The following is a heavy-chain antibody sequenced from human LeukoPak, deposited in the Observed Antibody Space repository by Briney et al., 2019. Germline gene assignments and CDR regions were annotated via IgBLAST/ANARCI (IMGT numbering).Heavy chain of an antibody. J-gene: IGHJ5*02. V-gene: IGHV1-69*06. D-gene: IGHD5-12*01. CDR3: ARVTIREGFNSGYDFGLEWFDP. CDR2: IIPIFGTA. Sequence: SVKVSCKASGGTFSSYAISWVRQAPGQGLEWMGGIIPIFGTANYAQKFQGRVTITADKSTSTAYMERSSLRSEDTAVYYCARVTIREGFNSGYDFGLEWFDPWGQGTLVTVSS. CDR1: GGTFSSYA.